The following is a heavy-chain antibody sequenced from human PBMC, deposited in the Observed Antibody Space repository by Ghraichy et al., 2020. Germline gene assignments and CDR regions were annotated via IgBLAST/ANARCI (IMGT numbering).Heavy chain of an antibody. CDR1: GGSFSGYY. CDR2: INHSGST. CDR3: ARGLVVPAAMQRYNYFGMDV. J-gene: IGHJ6*02. D-gene: IGHD2-2*01. Sequence: SQTLSLTCAVYGGSFSGYYGSWIRQTPGKGLEWIGEINHSGSTNYNPSLKSRVTISLDTSKNQFSLKVSSVTAADTAVYYCARGLVVPAAMQRYNYFGMDVWGQGTTVTVSS. V-gene: IGHV4-34*01.